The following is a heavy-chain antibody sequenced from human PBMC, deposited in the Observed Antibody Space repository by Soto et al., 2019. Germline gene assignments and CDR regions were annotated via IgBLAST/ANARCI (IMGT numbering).Heavy chain of an antibody. Sequence: SETLSLTCTVSGGSISHYYGSWFRQPPGKGLEWIGYIYYSGSTNSNPSLKSRVTISVDMSKNQFSLKLRSVTAEDTAVYYCARLWYRSNVAWNESWGPGPRETV. CDR3: ARLWYRSNVAWNES. D-gene: IGHD6-13*01. CDR2: IYYSGST. CDR1: GGSISHYY. J-gene: IGHJ5*02. V-gene: IGHV4-59*01.